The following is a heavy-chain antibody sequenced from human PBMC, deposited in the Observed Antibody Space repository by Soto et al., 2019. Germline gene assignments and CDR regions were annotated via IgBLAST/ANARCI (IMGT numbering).Heavy chain of an antibody. J-gene: IGHJ4*02. V-gene: IGHV3-23*01. D-gene: IGHD1-26*01. CDR1: GFTFSSYA. Sequence: EVQLLESGGGLVQPGGSLRLSCAASGFTFSSYAMRWVRQAPVKGLEWVSAISGSGGSTYYADSVKGRFTISRDNSKNTLDRERNSLRAEGTGVDYCARRGSGSYYDCWGQGTRVTVSS. CDR2: ISGSGGST. CDR3: ARRGSGSYYDC.